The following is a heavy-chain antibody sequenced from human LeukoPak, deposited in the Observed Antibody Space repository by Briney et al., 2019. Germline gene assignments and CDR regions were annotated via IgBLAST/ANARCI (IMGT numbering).Heavy chain of an antibody. CDR1: GFTFSSYS. J-gene: IGHJ3*02. CDR3: ASRLRWDAFDI. CDR2: ISSSSSYI. Sequence: GGSPRLSCAASGFTFSSYSMNWVRQAPGKGLEWVSSISSSSSYIYYADSVKGRFTISRDNAKNSLYLQMNSLRAEDTAVYYCASRLRWDAFDIWGQGTKVTVSS. V-gene: IGHV3-21*01. D-gene: IGHD2-21*01.